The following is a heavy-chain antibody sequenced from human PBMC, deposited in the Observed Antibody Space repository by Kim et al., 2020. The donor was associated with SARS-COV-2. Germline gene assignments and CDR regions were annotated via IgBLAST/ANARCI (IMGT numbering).Heavy chain of an antibody. D-gene: IGHD3-3*01. J-gene: IGHJ3*02. CDR3: ARVARITMFGVVNSAFVI. CDR2: IYYSGST. CDR1: GGSISSGGYY. Sequence: SETLSLTCTVSGGSISSGGYYWSWIRQHPGKGLEWIGYIYYSGSTYYNPSLKSRVTISVDTSKNQFSLKLSSVTAADTAVYYCARVARITMFGVVNSAFVIWGKATKVTVTS. V-gene: IGHV4-31*03.